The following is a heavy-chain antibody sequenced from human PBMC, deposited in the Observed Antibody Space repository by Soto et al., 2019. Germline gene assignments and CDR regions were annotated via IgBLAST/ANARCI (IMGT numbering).Heavy chain of an antibody. CDR2: ISSNGGST. CDR3: VKDGEYSSSPQYFQH. Sequence: GGSLRLSCSASVFTFSSYAMHWVRQAPGKGLEYVSAISSNGGSTYYADSVKGRFTISRDNSKNTLYLQMSSLRAEDTAVYYCVKDGEYSSSPQYFQHWGQGTLVTVSS. CDR1: VFTFSSYA. J-gene: IGHJ1*01. V-gene: IGHV3-64D*06. D-gene: IGHD6-6*01.